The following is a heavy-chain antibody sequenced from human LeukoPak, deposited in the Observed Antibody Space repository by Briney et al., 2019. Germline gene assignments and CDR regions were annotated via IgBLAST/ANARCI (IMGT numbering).Heavy chain of an antibody. Sequence: SETLSLTCTVSGGSISSYYWSWIRQPAGKGLEWIGRIYTSGGTNYNPSLKSRVTMSVDTSKNQFSLKLSSVTAADTAVYYCARANWGDSEWELLNYFDLWGQGTLVTVSS. CDR2: IYTSGGT. J-gene: IGHJ4*02. D-gene: IGHD1-26*01. CDR1: GGSISSYY. CDR3: ARANWGDSEWELLNYFDL. V-gene: IGHV4-4*07.